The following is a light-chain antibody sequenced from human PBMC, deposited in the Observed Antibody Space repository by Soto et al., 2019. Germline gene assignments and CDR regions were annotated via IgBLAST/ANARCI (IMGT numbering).Light chain of an antibody. Sequence: DIQMTQSPSSLSASVGDRVTITCRASQGISNYLVWYQQKQGKVPKLLIYAASTLQSGVPSRFSGIGSGTDFTLTISSLQPEDVATYYCQNYNGAPWTFGQGTKVEIK. CDR2: AAS. J-gene: IGKJ1*01. CDR1: QGISNY. V-gene: IGKV1-27*01. CDR3: QNYNGAPWT.